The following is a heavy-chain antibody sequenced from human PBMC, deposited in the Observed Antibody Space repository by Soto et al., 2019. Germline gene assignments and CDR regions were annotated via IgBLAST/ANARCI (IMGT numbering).Heavy chain of an antibody. CDR3: AVGDGVSPFDP. Sequence: QVQLVQSGAEVKKPGSSVKVSCKASGGTFSSYTISWVRQAPGQGLEWMGRIIPILGIANYAQKFQGRVTITADKSTSTAYMELSSLRSEDTAVHYCAVGDGVSPFDPWGQGTLVTVSS. CDR2: IIPILGIA. J-gene: IGHJ5*02. D-gene: IGHD2-8*01. CDR1: GGTFSSYT. V-gene: IGHV1-69*02.